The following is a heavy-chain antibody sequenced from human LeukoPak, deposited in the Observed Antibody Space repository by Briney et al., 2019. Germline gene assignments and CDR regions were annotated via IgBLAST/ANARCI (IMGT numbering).Heavy chain of an antibody. CDR1: GGSISTYY. CDR3: ARSYCSSTSCPADY. J-gene: IGHJ4*02. V-gene: IGHV4-59*12. CDR2: IYYSGST. Sequence: SETLSLTCTVSGGSISTYYWSWIRQPPGKGLEWIGYIYYSGSTYYNPSLKSRVTISVDTSKNQFSLKLSSVTAADTAVYYCARSYCSSTSCPADYWGQGTLVTVSS. D-gene: IGHD2-2*01.